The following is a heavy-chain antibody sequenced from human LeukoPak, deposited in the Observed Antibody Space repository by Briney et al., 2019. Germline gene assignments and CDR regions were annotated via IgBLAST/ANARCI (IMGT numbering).Heavy chain of an antibody. CDR2: ISGSGGST. D-gene: IGHD2-2*01. V-gene: IGHV3-23*01. CDR1: GFTFSSYG. CDR3: AKGLLVPAARGGEFDY. J-gene: IGHJ4*02. Sequence: PGRSLRLSCAASGFTFSSYGMHWVRQAPGKGLEWVSAISGSGGSTYYADSVKGRFTISRDNSKKTLYLQMNSLRAEDTAVYYCAKGLLVPAARGGEFDYWGQGTLVTVSS.